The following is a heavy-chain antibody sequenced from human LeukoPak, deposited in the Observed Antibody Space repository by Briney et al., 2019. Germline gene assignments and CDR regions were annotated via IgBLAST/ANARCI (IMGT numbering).Heavy chain of an antibody. CDR3: ARALRDYYYYMDV. J-gene: IGHJ6*03. V-gene: IGHV4-59*11. CDR1: GGSISSHY. D-gene: IGHD3-3*01. CDR2: IYYSGST. Sequence: PSETLSLTCTVSGGSISSHYWSWIRQPPGKGLEWIGYIYYSGSTNYNPSLKSRVTISVDTSKNQFSLKLSSVTAADTAVYYCARALRDYYYYMDVWGKGTTVTVSS.